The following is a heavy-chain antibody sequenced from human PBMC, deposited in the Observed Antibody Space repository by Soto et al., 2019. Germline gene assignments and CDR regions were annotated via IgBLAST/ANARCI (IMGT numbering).Heavy chain of an antibody. J-gene: IGHJ4*02. CDR1: GYTFTSYA. CDR3: ARDQGIAVAGTGFDY. CDR2: INAGNGNT. V-gene: IGHV1-3*01. Sequence: SVKVSCKASGYTFTSYAMHWVRQAPGQRLEWMGWINAGNGNTKYSQKFQGGVTITRDTSASTAYMELSSLRSEDTAVYYCARDQGIAVAGTGFDYWGQGTLVTVSS. D-gene: IGHD6-19*01.